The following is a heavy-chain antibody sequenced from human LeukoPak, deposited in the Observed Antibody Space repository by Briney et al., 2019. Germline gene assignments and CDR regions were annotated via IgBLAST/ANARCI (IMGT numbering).Heavy chain of an antibody. CDR1: GGSISSGGYS. V-gene: IGHV4-31*03. Sequence: SETLSLTCTVSGGSISSGGYSWSWIRQHPGKGLEWIGYIYYSGSTYYNPSLKSRVTISVDTSKNQFSLKLTSVTAADTAVYYCAGVATHDAFDIWGQGTMVTVSS. CDR3: AGVATHDAFDI. D-gene: IGHD2-15*01. CDR2: IYYSGST. J-gene: IGHJ3*02.